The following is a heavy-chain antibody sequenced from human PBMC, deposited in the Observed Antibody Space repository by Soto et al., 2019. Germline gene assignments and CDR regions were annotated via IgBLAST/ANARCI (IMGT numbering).Heavy chain of an antibody. CDR3: ARGPRYCSTTSCFSEVYWFDS. CDR1: GYTYTSYG. V-gene: IGHV1-18*04. Sequence: ASVKVSCKASGYTYTSYGISWVRQAPGEGLEWMGWISGYNGNTEYARKVQARVTMTTDTSTTTAYMELRSLRSDDTAVYYCARGPRYCSTTSCFSEVYWFDSWGQGTLATVSS. J-gene: IGHJ5*01. D-gene: IGHD2-2*01. CDR2: ISGYNGNT.